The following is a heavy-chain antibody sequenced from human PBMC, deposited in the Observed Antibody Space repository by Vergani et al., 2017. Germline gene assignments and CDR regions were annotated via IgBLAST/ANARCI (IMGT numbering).Heavy chain of an antibody. J-gene: IGHJ6*02. CDR1: GFTFSSYG. D-gene: IGHD2-15*01. CDR2: IWYDGSNK. Sequence: QVQLVESGGGVVQPGRSLRLSCAASGFTFSSYGMHWVRQAPGKGLEWVAVIWYDGSNKYYADSVKGRFTISRDNSKNTLYLQMNSLRAEDTAVYYCARASFCSGGSCYSDYYGMDVWGQGTTVTVSS. CDR3: ARASFCSGGSCYSDYYGMDV. V-gene: IGHV3-33*01.